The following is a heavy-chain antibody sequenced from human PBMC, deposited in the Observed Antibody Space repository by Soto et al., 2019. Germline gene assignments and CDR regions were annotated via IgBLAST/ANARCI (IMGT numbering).Heavy chain of an antibody. V-gene: IGHV4-30-2*01. Sequence: QLQLQESGSGLVKPSQTLSLTCAVSGGSISSGGYSWSWIRQPPGKGLEWIGYLYHSGSTYYNPSLKSRVTISVDRSKNQFSLKLSSVTAADTAVYYCASAGGLGAAAADYWGQGTLVTVSS. CDR2: LYHSGST. J-gene: IGHJ4*02. CDR3: ASAGGLGAAAADY. D-gene: IGHD6-25*01. CDR1: GGSISSGGYS.